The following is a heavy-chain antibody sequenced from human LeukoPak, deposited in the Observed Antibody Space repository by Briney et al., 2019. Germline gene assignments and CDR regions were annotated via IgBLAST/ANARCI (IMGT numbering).Heavy chain of an antibody. J-gene: IGHJ4*02. D-gene: IGHD3-22*01. CDR3: ASHYYDSSGQHDD. Sequence: ASVKVSCKASGYTFTGYYMHWVRQARGQGLEWMGRSNPNSGGTNYAKKFQGRVTMTRDTSISTAYMEISRLRSDDTAVYYCASHYYDSSGQHDDWGQGTLVTVSS. CDR1: GYTFTGYY. V-gene: IGHV1-2*06. CDR2: SNPNSGGT.